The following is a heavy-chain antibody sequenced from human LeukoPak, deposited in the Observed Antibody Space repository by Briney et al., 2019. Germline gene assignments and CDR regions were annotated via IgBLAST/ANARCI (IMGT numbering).Heavy chain of an antibody. Sequence: SETLSLTCAVYGGSFSGYYWRWIRQPPGKGLEWIGEINHSGSTNYNPSLKSRVTITVDTSKNQFSLKLSSVTAADTAVYYCARGIAAAGTFWFDPWGQGTLVTVSS. CDR1: GGSFSGYY. J-gene: IGHJ5*02. D-gene: IGHD6-13*01. CDR3: ARGIAAAGTFWFDP. CDR2: INHSGST. V-gene: IGHV4-34*01.